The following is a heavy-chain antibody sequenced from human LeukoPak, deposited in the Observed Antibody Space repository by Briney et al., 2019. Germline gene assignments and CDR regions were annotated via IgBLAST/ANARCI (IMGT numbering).Heavy chain of an antibody. D-gene: IGHD5-24*01. J-gene: IGHJ3*02. CDR1: GGTFGIQG. CDR3: ARHGYNPVGFDI. Sequence: ASVKVSCKASGGTFGIQGISWVRQAPGQGLEWMGGIIPILGTANYAQKFQGRVKINADESTSTVYIELSSLRLDDTAIYYCARHGYNPVGFDIWGQGTVVTVSS. CDR2: IIPILGTA. V-gene: IGHV1-69*13.